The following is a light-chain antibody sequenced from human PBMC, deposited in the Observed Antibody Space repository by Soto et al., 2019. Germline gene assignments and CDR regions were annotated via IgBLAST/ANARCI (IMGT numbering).Light chain of an antibody. CDR3: QQSYSTSWT. CDR2: AAS. Sequence: DIQMTQSPSTLSASIGDRVTITCRASQSISSYLNWYQQKPGNAPKLLIYAASSLQSGVPSRFSGSGSGTDFTLTISSLQPEDFATYYCQQSYSTSWTFGQGTKVDI. V-gene: IGKV1-39*01. CDR1: QSISSY. J-gene: IGKJ1*01.